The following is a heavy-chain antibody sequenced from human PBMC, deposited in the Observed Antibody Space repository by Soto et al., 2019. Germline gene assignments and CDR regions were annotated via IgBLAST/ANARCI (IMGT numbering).Heavy chain of an antibody. V-gene: IGHV3-48*01. CDR1: GFTFSYYS. Sequence: GGSLRLSCAVSGFTFSYYSMNWVRQAPGRGLEWISYISKSSFTIHYADSVEGRFAISRDNAKNQFSLKLSSVTAADTAVYYCASKGKASHHFTWGQGTLVTVSS. D-gene: IGHD3-3*02. CDR2: ISKSSFTI. CDR3: ASKGKASHHFT. J-gene: IGHJ4*02.